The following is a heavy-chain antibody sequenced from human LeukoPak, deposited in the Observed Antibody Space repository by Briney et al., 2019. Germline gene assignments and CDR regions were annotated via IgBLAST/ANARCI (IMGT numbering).Heavy chain of an antibody. Sequence: GGSLRLSCGPSGLTFSNYGIHGGREAPGKGREGVAVTWYDDSKKYYVDAVKGRFTISRENSKKTLDLQMNSRGPEDAAVYYCAQEGGSVFGDAFDIWGHGKMVTVSS. CDR1: GLTFSNYG. J-gene: IGHJ3*02. V-gene: IGHV3-33*06. CDR2: TWYDDSKK. D-gene: IGHD2-8*01. CDR3: AQEGGSVFGDAFDI.